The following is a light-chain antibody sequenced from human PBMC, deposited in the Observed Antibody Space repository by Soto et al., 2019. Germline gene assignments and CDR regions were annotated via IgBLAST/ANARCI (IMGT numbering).Light chain of an antibody. V-gene: IGKV1-5*01. CDR1: QDIVNW. CDR2: DAS. J-gene: IGKJ1*01. Sequence: DIQMTQSPSTLSASVGDRVTITCRASQDIVNWLAWYQHTPGKAPQLLIFDASTFQSGVPSRFIGSASGTEFTLTINNLQPDDLGTYFCQQYNSYPGTFGQGTKVEIK. CDR3: QQYNSYPGT.